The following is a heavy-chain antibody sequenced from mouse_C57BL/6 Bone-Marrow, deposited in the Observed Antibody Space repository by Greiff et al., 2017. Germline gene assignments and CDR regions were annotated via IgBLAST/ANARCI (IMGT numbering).Heavy chain of an antibody. D-gene: IGHD1-1*01. Sequence: EVQLQHSGPELVKPGASVKIPCKASGYTFTDYNMDWVKQSHGKSLEWIGDINPNNGGTIYNQKFKGKATLTVDKSSSTSYMELRSLTSEDTAVYYCARQVVATRYWYFDVWCTGTTVTVSS. J-gene: IGHJ1*03. CDR3: ARQVVATRYWYFDV. CDR2: INPNNGGT. CDR1: GYTFTDYN. V-gene: IGHV1-18*01.